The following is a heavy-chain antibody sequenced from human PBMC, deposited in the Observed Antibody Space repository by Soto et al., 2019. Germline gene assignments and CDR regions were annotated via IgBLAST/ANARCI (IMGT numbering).Heavy chain of an antibody. V-gene: IGHV4-34*01. CDR1: GGSFSGYY. CDR3: ARDHTEYCSGGSCYWFDP. D-gene: IGHD2-15*01. J-gene: IGHJ5*02. CDR2: INHSGST. Sequence: SETLSLTCAVYGGSFSGYYWSWIRQPPGKGLEWIGEINHSGSTNYNPSLKSRFTISRDNSKNTLYLQMNSLRAEDTAVYYCARDHTEYCSGGSCYWFDPWGQGTLVTVSS.